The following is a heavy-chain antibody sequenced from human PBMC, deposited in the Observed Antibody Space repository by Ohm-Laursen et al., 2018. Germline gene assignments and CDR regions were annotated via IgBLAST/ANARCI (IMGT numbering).Heavy chain of an antibody. J-gene: IGHJ6*02. CDR3: ARDSGPPKYYYYGLDV. CDR1: GYSISSAYY. V-gene: IGHV4-38-2*02. D-gene: IGHD1-14*01. CDR2: IYHPGST. Sequence: SETLSLTCVVSGYSISSAYYWGWIRQAPGQGLEWIGSIYHPGSTYYNPSLKSRVSISVDTSKNQFSLKLNSVTAADTAVYYCARDSGPPKYYYYGLDVWGQGTTVTVSS.